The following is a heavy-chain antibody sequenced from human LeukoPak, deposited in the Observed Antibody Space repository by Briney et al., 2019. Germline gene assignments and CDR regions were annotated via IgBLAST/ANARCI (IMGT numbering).Heavy chain of an antibody. D-gene: IGHD6-13*01. V-gene: IGHV4-61*02. CDR1: GGSLSSGSYY. J-gene: IGHJ4*02. CDR2: IYTSGST. CDR3: ARGFIAAAAFDY. Sequence: SETLSLTCTVSGGSLSSGSYYWSWIRQPAGKGLEWIGRIYTSGSTNYNPSLKSRVTISVDTSKNQFSLKLSSVTAADTAVYYCARGFIAAAAFDYWGQGTLVTVSS.